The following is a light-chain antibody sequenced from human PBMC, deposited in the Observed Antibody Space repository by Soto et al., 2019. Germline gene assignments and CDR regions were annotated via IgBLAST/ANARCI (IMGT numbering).Light chain of an antibody. CDR1: QSVSSSF. CDR2: GVF. J-gene: IGKJ1*01. Sequence: ELVLTPSLETLSLSPGERATLSCRASQSVSSSFLTWYQQKPGQAPRLLIYGVFSRATGIPDRFSGSGSGTDFTLTISRLEPEDSAVYFCQQYGYSPRTFGQGTKVDIK. CDR3: QQYGYSPRT. V-gene: IGKV3-20*01.